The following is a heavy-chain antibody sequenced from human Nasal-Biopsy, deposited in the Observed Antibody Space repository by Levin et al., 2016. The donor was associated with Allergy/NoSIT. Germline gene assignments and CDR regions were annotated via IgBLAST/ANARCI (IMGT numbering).Heavy chain of an antibody. V-gene: IGHV2-5*02. CDR2: VYWDDDI. CDR3: ARIRYFGSGNGMDV. Sequence: SGPTLVKPTQTLTLTCTFSGFSLTTRGAGVGWIRQPPGKALEFVAVVYWDDDIFYSPSLRSRLTIIKDTSKNLVVLTMTNMDPVDTGTYYCARIRYFGSGNGMDVWGQGTTVTVSS. CDR1: GFSLTTRGAG. J-gene: IGHJ6*02. D-gene: IGHD3-10*01.